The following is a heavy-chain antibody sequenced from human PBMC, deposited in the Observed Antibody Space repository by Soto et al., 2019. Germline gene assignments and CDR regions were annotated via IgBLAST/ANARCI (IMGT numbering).Heavy chain of an antibody. J-gene: IGHJ4*02. CDR2: VSYDGSIK. D-gene: IGHD1-26*01. Sequence: QVQLVESGGGVVQPGRSLRLSCATSGFTFSSYAMYWVRQAPGKGLEWVALVSYDGSIKYYADSVKGRFTISRDNSKSMLYLQMNSLRAEDTAVFYCAVHVSGTYALDYWGQGILVTVSS. CDR3: AVHVSGTYALDY. CDR1: GFTFSSYA. V-gene: IGHV3-30-3*01.